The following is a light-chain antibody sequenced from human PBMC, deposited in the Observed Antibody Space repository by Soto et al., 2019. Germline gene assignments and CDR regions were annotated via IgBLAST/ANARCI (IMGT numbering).Light chain of an antibody. CDR1: QGIRND. CDR3: LQDYNYPRT. Sequence: QITPSPTPLSASVGDRVKNTFRASQGIRNDLGWYQQKPGKAPNLLIYAASSLQSGVPSRFSGSGSGTDFTLTISSLQPEDFATYYCLQDYNYPRTFGQGTKVDIK. J-gene: IGKJ1*01. CDR2: AAS. V-gene: IGKV1-6*01.